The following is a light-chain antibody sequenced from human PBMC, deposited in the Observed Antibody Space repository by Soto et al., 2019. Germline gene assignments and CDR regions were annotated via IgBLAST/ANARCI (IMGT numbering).Light chain of an antibody. V-gene: IGKV1-5*01. Sequence: DIQMTQSPSTLSASAGDRVTITCRASQSINRWLAWYQQKPGKAPNLLIYDATSLESGVPSRFSGSGSGTAFTLTINSLPPDDFATYYCQQYSSTLVTFAGGTKVEIK. CDR2: DAT. CDR1: QSINRW. CDR3: QQYSSTLVT. J-gene: IGKJ4*01.